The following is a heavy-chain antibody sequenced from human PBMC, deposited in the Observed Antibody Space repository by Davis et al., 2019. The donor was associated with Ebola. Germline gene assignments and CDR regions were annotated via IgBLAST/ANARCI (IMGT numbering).Heavy chain of an antibody. J-gene: IGHJ6*03. D-gene: IGHD1-26*01. CDR3: AALFSGSYLAYVDV. CDR2: VYNRETT. V-gene: IGHV4-61*08. CDR1: GGSVSSDVYS. Sequence: ETLSLTCTVAGGSVSSDVYSWNWIRQSPGKGLEWIGFVYNRETTNYNPSLNSRVSISKDTSKNQFSLKLSSVSAADTAVYYWAALFSGSYLAYVDVWGKGTTVTVS.